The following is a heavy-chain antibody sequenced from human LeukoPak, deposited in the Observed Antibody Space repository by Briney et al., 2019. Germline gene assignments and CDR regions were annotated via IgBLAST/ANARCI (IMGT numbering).Heavy chain of an antibody. D-gene: IGHD5-12*01. CDR3: ARGMVATVTRHNNWFDP. CDR1: GGTFSSYA. V-gene: IGHV1-69*04. J-gene: IGHJ5*02. Sequence: ASVKVSCKASGGTFSSYAISWVRQAPGQGLERMGRIIPIFGIANYAQKFQGRVTITADKSTSTAYMELSSLRSEDTAVYYCARGMVATVTRHNNWFDPWGQGTLVTVSS. CDR2: IIPIFGIA.